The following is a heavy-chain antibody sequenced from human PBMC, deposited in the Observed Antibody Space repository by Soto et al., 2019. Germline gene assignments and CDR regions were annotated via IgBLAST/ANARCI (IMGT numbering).Heavy chain of an antibody. V-gene: IGHV3-33*01. J-gene: IGHJ4*02. CDR2: IWYDGSNK. CDR3: ARDRLHLGELSPGFDY. CDR1: GFTFSSYG. Sequence: QVQLVESGGGVVQPGRSLRLSCAASGFTFSSYGMHWVRQAPGKGLEWVAVIWYDGSNKYYADSVKGRFTISRDNSTNTLYLQMNSLRAEDTAVYYCARDRLHLGELSPGFDYWGQGTLVTVSS. D-gene: IGHD3-16*02.